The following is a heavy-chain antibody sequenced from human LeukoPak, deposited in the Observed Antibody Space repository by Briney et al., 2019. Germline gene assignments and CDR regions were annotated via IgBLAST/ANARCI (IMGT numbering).Heavy chain of an antibody. Sequence: GGSLRLSCAASGFTFSTYAMSWVRQAPGKGLEWVAVISYDGPNKYYADSVKGRFTISRDNSKSRLYLQMNSLRAEDTAVYYCAKGMATYGSGTLFDYWGQGTLVTVSS. CDR2: ISYDGPNK. V-gene: IGHV3-30*18. D-gene: IGHD3-10*01. CDR3: AKGMATYGSGTLFDY. CDR1: GFTFSTYA. J-gene: IGHJ4*02.